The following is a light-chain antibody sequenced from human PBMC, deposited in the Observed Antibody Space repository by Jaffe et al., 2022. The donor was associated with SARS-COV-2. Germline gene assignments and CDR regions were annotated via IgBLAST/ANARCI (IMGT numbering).Light chain of an antibody. CDR2: AVS. V-gene: IGKV3-15*01. J-gene: IGKJ4*01. CDR1: QSVGTR. CDR3: QQYNDWPLT. Sequence: ETVMTQSPATLSVSPGDRATLSCRASQSVGTRLAWYQQKPGQAPRLLIYAVSNRATGIPARFSGSESGTDFTLTISSLQSEDFAMYYCQQYNDWPLTFGGGTKVEIK.